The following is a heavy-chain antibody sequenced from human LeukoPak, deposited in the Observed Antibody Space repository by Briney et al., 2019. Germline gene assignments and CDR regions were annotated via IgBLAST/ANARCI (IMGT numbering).Heavy chain of an antibody. D-gene: IGHD3-3*01. Sequence: SETLSLTCTVSGGSISSYYWSWIRQPPGKGLEWIGYIYYSGSTNYNPPLKSRVTISVDTSKNQFSLKLSSVTAADTAVYYCARHSGLRFLEWFPDYWGQGTLVTVSS. CDR2: IYYSGST. CDR1: GGSISSYY. CDR3: ARHSGLRFLEWFPDY. J-gene: IGHJ4*02. V-gene: IGHV4-59*08.